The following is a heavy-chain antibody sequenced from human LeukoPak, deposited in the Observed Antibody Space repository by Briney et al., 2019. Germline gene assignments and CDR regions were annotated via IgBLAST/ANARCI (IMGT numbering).Heavy chain of an antibody. V-gene: IGHV4-4*07. J-gene: IGHJ5*02. CDR2: IYTSGIT. D-gene: IGHD1-26*01. CDR3: ARDLGGAGWFDP. CDR1: GGSISSYY. Sequence: SETLSLTCTVSGGSISSYYWSWTRQPAGKGLEWIGRIYTSGITNYNPSLKSRVSMSVDTSKNQFSLKLSSVTAADTAVYYCARDLGGAGWFDPWGQGTLVTVSS.